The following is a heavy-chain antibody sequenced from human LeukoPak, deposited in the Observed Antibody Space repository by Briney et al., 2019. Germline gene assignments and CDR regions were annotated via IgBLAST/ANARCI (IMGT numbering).Heavy chain of an antibody. J-gene: IGHJ5*02. V-gene: IGHV4-34*01. CDR2: INHSGST. CDR3: ARLGIVVVPAAAGWFDP. Sequence: KSSETLSLTCAVYGGSFSGYYWSWIRQPPGKGLEWIGKINHSGSTNYNPSLKSRVTISVDTSKNQFSLKLSSVTAADTAVYYCARLGIVVVPAAAGWFDPWGQGTLVTVSS. D-gene: IGHD2-2*01. CDR1: GGSFSGYY.